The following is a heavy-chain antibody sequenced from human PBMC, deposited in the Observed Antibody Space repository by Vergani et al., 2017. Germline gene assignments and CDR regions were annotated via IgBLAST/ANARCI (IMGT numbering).Heavy chain of an antibody. Sequence: EVQLLESGGDLVQPGGSLRLSCAASGFSFTTYAMSWVRQAPGKGLEWVSTINTHGDYTRYGDSVKGRFTIARDNSKSTLYLQMNSLRAEDTAIYYCAKGGWNYWFDSWGQGTLGIVS. CDR1: GFSFTTYA. D-gene: IGHD1-1*01. J-gene: IGHJ5*01. V-gene: IGHV3-23*01. CDR3: AKGGWNYWFDS. CDR2: INTHGDYT.